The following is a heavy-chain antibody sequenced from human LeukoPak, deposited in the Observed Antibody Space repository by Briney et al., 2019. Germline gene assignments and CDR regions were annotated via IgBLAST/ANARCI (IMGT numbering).Heavy chain of an antibody. CDR1: GYSFTSYW. V-gene: IGHV5-51*01. CDR3: ARHTRDFVDY. J-gene: IGHJ4*02. CDR2: IYPGDSDT. Sequence: GESLKISCKGSGYSFTSYWIGWVRQMPEKGLEWMGIIYPGDSDTRYSPSFQGQVTITADKTISTSYQQCSRLKASDTAIYYCARHTRDFVDYWGQGTLVTVSS. D-gene: IGHD3-3*01.